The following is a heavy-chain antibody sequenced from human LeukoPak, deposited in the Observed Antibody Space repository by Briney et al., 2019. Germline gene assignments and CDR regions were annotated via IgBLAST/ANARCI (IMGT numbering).Heavy chain of an antibody. CDR3: ASEWELNYFDY. D-gene: IGHD1-26*01. Sequence: SVKVSCKASGGTFSSYAISWVRQAPGQGLEWMGRIIPIFGTANYAQKFQGRVTITTDESTSTAYMELSSLRSDDTAVYYCASEWELNYFDYWGQGTLVTVSS. CDR1: GGTFSSYA. J-gene: IGHJ4*02. V-gene: IGHV1-69*05. CDR2: IIPIFGTA.